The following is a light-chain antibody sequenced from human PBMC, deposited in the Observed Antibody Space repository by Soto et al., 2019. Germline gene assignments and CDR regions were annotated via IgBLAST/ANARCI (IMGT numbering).Light chain of an antibody. V-gene: IGLV8-61*01. CDR2: NTD. Sequence: QTVVTQEPSFSVSPGGTVTLTCGLTSDSVSTSYYPSWYQQTPGQAPRTLIYNTDTRSSGVPDRFSGSILENKAALTITGAQADDESDYYCVLYMGSGISVFGGGTKVTVL. CDR1: SDSVSTSYY. CDR3: VLYMGSGISV. J-gene: IGLJ2*01.